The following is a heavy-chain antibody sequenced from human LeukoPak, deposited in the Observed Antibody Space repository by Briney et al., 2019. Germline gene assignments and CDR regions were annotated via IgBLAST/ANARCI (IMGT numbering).Heavy chain of an antibody. Sequence: GGSLRLSCAASGLTFSSYSMNWVRQAPGKGLEWVSSITSSSSYIYYADSVKGRFTISRDNAKNTLYLQMNSLRAEDTAVYYCARDWFHAIDYWGQGTLVTVSS. D-gene: IGHD2/OR15-2a*01. CDR1: GLTFSSYS. J-gene: IGHJ4*02. CDR2: ITSSSSYI. V-gene: IGHV3-21*01. CDR3: ARDWFHAIDY.